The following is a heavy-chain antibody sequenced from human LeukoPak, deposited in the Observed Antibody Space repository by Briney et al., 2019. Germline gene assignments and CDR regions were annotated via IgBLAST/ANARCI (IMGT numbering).Heavy chain of an antibody. CDR2: IIPILGIA. D-gene: IGHD3-3*01. CDR1: GGTFSSYA. V-gene: IGHV1-69*04. CDR3: ARGFWSGPYYYYGMDV. J-gene: IGHJ6*02. Sequence: SVKVSCKASGGTFSSYAMSWVRQAPGQGLEWMGRIIPILGIANYAQKFQGRVTITADKSTSTAYMELSSLRSEDTAVYYCARGFWSGPYYYYGMDVWGQGTTVTVSS.